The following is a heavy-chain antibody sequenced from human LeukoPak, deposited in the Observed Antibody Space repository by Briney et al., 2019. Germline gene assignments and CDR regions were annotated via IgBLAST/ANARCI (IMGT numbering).Heavy chain of an antibody. CDR3: ARTPPPPIVGAHYFDY. D-gene: IGHD1-26*01. V-gene: IGHV1-2*02. CDR2: INPNSGGT. CDR1: GYTFTGYY. Sequence: ASVKGSCKASGYTFTGYYMHWVRQAPGQGLEWMGWINPNSGGTNYPQKFQGRVTMTRDTSISTAYMELRSMRSDETAVYYCARTPPPPIVGAHYFDYWGQGTLVTVSS. J-gene: IGHJ4*02.